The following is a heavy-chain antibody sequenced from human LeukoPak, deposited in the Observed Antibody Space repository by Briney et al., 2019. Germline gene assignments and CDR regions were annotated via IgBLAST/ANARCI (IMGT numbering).Heavy chain of an antibody. V-gene: IGHV3-11*04. CDR2: ISSGGSTI. CDR3: ARDPDYDILTGYYVAFDI. J-gene: IGHJ1*01. Sequence: GGSLRLSCAASGFTFSDYYMSWIRQAPGKGLEWVSYISSGGSTIYYADSVKGRFTISRDNAKNSLYLQMNSLRAEDTAVYYCARDPDYDILTGYYVAFDIWGQGTLVTVSS. CDR1: GFTFSDYY. D-gene: IGHD3-9*01.